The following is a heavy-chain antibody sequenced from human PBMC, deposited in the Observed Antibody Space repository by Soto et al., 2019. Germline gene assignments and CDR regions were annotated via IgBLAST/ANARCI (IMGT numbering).Heavy chain of an antibody. J-gene: IGHJ1*01. CDR2: ISASDGGA. D-gene: IGHD3-10*01. V-gene: IGHV3-23*01. CDR1: GFTFSSYG. Sequence: VGSLRLSCAASGFTFSSYGMSWVRQAPEKGLEWVSGISASDGGAYYADSVKGRFTISRDDSENTLYLQMNSLRVEDTAVYYCAKDSDREYLQHWGQGTLVTVSS. CDR3: AKDSDREYLQH.